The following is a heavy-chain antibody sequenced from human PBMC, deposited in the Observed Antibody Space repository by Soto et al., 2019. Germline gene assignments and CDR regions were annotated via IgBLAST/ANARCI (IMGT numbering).Heavy chain of an antibody. CDR1: GGSISSGDYY. CDR3: ANYDDWGSGWFDP. J-gene: IGHJ5*02. Sequence: QVQLQESGPGLVKPSQTLSLTCTVSGGSISSGDYYWSWIRQPPGKGLEWIGYIYYSGSTYYNPSLKRRVXXTXDXXQNQFSLKLSSVTAADTAVYYCANYDDWGSGWFDPWGQGTLVTVSS. D-gene: IGHD4-17*01. V-gene: IGHV4-30-4*01. CDR2: IYYSGST.